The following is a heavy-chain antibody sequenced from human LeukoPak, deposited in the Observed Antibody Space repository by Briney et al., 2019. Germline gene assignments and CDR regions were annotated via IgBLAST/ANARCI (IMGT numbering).Heavy chain of an antibody. D-gene: IGHD3-22*01. V-gene: IGHV3-7*01. Sequence: PGGSLRLSCAASGFTFSSYWMSWVRQAPGKGLEWVAKIKQDGSEKYYVDSVKGRFTISRDNAKNSLYLQMKSLRAEDTAVYYCARDLWYYDSSGFDYWGQGTLVTVSS. CDR1: GFTFSSYW. J-gene: IGHJ4*02. CDR3: ARDLWYYDSSGFDY. CDR2: IKQDGSEK.